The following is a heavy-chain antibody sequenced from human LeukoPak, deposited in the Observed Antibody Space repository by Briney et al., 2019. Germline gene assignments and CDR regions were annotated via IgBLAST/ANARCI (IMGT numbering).Heavy chain of an antibody. CDR1: GYTFTSYG. J-gene: IGHJ4*02. CDR3: ARDSAITFKVRRSLFDY. CDR2: ISAYNGNT. Sequence: ASVKVSCKASGYTFTSYGISWVRQAPGQGLEWMGWISAYNGNTNYAQKLQGRVTMTTDTSTSTAYMELRSLRSDDTAVYYCARDSAITFKVRRSLFDYWGQGTLVTVSS. V-gene: IGHV1-18*01. D-gene: IGHD3-16*01.